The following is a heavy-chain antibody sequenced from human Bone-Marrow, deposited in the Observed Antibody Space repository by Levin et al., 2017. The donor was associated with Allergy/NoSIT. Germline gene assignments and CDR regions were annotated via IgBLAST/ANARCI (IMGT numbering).Heavy chain of an antibody. CDR2: IYYSGST. J-gene: IGHJ3*02. CDR1: GDSVNSGRYY. D-gene: IGHD3-16*01. Sequence: SCTVSGDSVNSGRYYWSWVRQPPGKGLEWIGYIYYSGSTNYNPSLKSRVTISVDTSKNQFSMKLSSVTAADTAVYYCARDLVGDAFDIWGQGTMVTVSS. CDR3: ARDLVGDAFDI. V-gene: IGHV4-61*01.